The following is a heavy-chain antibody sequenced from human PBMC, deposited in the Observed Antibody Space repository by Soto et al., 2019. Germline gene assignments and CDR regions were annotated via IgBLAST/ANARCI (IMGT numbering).Heavy chain of an antibody. CDR1: GFTFSSHV. CDR3: ARLYGAPWGGFDS. Sequence: GGSLRLSCAASGFTFSSHVMNWVRQAPGKGLEWVAAISGGGGTTYYGDSVKGRFTISRDNAKNSLYLQMNSLRAEDAAVYYCARLYGAPWGGFDSWGQGTLVTVSS. J-gene: IGHJ5*01. CDR2: ISGGGGTT. D-gene: IGHD3-16*01. V-gene: IGHV3-23*01.